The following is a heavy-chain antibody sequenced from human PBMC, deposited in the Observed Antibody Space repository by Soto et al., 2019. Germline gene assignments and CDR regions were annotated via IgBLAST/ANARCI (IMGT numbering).Heavy chain of an antibody. J-gene: IGHJ4*02. Sequence: QVQLVESGGGVVQPGRSPRLSCAASGFTFSSYAMHWVRQAPGKGLEWVAVISYDGSNKYYADSVKGRFTISRDNSKNTLYLQMNSLRAEDTAVYYCARDRNSGSYLFDYWGQGTLVTVSS. CDR2: ISYDGSNK. V-gene: IGHV3-30-3*01. CDR1: GFTFSSYA. CDR3: ARDRNSGSYLFDY. D-gene: IGHD1-26*01.